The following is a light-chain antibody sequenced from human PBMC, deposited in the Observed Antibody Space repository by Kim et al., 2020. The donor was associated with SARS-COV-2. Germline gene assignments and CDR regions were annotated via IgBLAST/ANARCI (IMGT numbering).Light chain of an antibody. CDR3: QQYGSSLIT. CDR2: GAS. CDR1: QSVSSSY. V-gene: IGKV3-20*01. Sequence: PGERATLSGRASQSVSSSYLAGDQQKPGQAPRLLIYGASSRATGIPDRFSGSGSGTDFTLTISRLEPEDFAVYYCQQYGSSLITFGQGTRLEIK. J-gene: IGKJ5*01.